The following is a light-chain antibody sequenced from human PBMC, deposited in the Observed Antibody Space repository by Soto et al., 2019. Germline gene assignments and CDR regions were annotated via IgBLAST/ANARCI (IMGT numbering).Light chain of an antibody. CDR2: DNN. Sequence: QSVLTQPPSVSGAPGQRVTISCTGSRSNTGAGYDVHWYQQLPGTAPKVLIYDNNNRPSGVPDRFSGSKSGTSASLAITGLQAEDEADYFCHSYDVSLSGPVFGGGTKLTVL. V-gene: IGLV1-40*01. J-gene: IGLJ2*01. CDR1: RSNTGAGYD. CDR3: HSYDVSLSGPV.